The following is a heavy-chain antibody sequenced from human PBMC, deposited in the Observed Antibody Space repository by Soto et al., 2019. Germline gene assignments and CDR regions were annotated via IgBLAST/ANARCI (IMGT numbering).Heavy chain of an antibody. V-gene: IGHV3-23*01. J-gene: IGHJ4*02. CDR2: ISGSAAGT. D-gene: IGHD5-12*01. Sequence: GSLRLSCAASGFTFSSYAMSWVRQAPGKGLEWVSHISGSAAGTYYADSVKGRFTISRDNPKNTLFLQMNSLRAEDTAVYYCAKGTEDGYRPFDYWGQGTLVTVSS. CDR1: GFTFSSYA. CDR3: AKGTEDGYRPFDY.